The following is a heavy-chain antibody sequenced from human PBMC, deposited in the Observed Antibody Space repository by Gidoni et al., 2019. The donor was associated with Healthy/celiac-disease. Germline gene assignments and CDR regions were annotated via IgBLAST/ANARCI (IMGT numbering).Heavy chain of an antibody. Sequence: QLQLVQSGPDVTKPVASVKVSCTASGYTFTCYFMPWVRQAPGQGLEWMGWIHPNSGGTNYAQKVQGRVTMTRDTSISTAYMELSRLRSDDTAVYYCARELHVLTQSCDILTGPMIPWGQGTLVTVSS. CDR3: ARELHVLTQSCDILTGPMIP. D-gene: IGHD3-9*01. V-gene: IGHV1-2*02. J-gene: IGHJ5*02. CDR2: IHPNSGGT. CDR1: GYTFTCYF.